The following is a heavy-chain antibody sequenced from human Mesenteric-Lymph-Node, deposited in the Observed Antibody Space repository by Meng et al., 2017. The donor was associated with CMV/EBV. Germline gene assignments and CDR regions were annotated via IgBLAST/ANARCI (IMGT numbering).Heavy chain of an antibody. CDR2: ISSSGGST. CDR3: ARVLGYYFDY. Sequence: GESLKISCAASGLTFRNYVMSWVRQAPGKGLEWVSAISSSGGSTSYADSVKGRFTISRDNAKNSLYLQMNSLRVEDTAVYYCARVLGYYFDYWGQGTLVTVSS. J-gene: IGHJ4*02. CDR1: GLTFRNYV. V-gene: IGHV3-23*01.